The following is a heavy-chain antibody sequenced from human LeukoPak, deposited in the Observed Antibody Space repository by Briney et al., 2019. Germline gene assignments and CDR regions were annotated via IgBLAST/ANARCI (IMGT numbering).Heavy chain of an antibody. CDR2: IKSKTDGGTI. Sequence: GGSLRLSCAASGFTFTNAWMYWVRQAPGKGLEWVGRIKSKTDGGTIAYAAPVKGRFTISRDDSKNALYLQMNSLKSEDTAVYYCSTLYYYDSSGPNPPYFDHWGQGTLVTVSS. CDR1: GFTFTNAW. V-gene: IGHV3-15*01. CDR3: STLYYYDSSGPNPPYFDH. J-gene: IGHJ4*02. D-gene: IGHD3-22*01.